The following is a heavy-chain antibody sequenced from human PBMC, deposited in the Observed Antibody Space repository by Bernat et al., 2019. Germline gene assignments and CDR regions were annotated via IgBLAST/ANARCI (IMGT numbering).Heavy chain of an antibody. V-gene: IGHV3-23*01. CDR1: GFTFSSYA. CDR2: ISGSGGST. CDR3: AKDLYWIRGY. Sequence: EVQLSESGGGLVQPGGSLRLSCAASGFTFSSYAMNWVRQAPGKGLEWVSGISGSGGSTNYADSVKGRFTISRDNSKNTVYLQMNNLRGEDTAVYYCAKDLYWIRGYWGQGTLVTVSS. D-gene: IGHD2-15*01. J-gene: IGHJ4*02.